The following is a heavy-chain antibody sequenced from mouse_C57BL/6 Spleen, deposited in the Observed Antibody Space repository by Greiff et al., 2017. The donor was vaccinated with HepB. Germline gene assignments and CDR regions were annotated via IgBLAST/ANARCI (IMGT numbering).Heavy chain of an antibody. Sequence: QVQLQQPGAELVKPGASVKLSCKASGYTFTSYWMHWVKQRPGRGLEWIGRIDPNSGGTKYNEKFKGKATLTVDKPSSTAYMRLSSLTPEASAVYDCARGDYEGWFAYWGQGTLVTVSA. D-gene: IGHD2-4*01. V-gene: IGHV1-72*01. CDR1: GYTFTSYW. J-gene: IGHJ3*01. CDR3: ARGDYEGWFAY. CDR2: IDPNSGGT.